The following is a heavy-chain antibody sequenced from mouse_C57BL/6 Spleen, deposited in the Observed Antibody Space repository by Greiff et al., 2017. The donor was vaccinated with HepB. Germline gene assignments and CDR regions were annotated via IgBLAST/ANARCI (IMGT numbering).Heavy chain of an antibody. CDR1: GFSLTSYG. CDR2: IWRGGST. CDR3: AKMGRGEYYYAMDY. D-gene: IGHD4-1*01. V-gene: IGHV2-5*01. J-gene: IGHJ4*01. Sequence: VQLQESGPGLVQPSQSLSITCTVSGFSLTSYGVHWVRQSPGKGLEWLGVIWRGGSTDYNAAFMSRLSITKDNSKSQVFFKMNSLQADDTAIYYCAKMGRGEYYYAMDYWGQGTSVTVSS.